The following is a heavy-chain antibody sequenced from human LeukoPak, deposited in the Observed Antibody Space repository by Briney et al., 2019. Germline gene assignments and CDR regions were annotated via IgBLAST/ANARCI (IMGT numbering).Heavy chain of an antibody. D-gene: IGHD3-22*01. V-gene: IGHV3-48*03. CDR2: ISSSGSTI. CDR3: AKDRYYYDSSIGLYYFDY. Sequence: PGGSLRLSCAASGFTFSSYEMNWVRQAPGKGLEWVSYISSSGSTIYYADSVKGRFTISRDNAKNSLYLQMNSLRAEDTAVYYCAKDRYYYDSSIGLYYFDYWGQGTLVTVSS. CDR1: GFTFSSYE. J-gene: IGHJ4*02.